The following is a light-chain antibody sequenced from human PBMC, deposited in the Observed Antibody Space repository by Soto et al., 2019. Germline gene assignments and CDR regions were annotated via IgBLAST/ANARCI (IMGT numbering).Light chain of an antibody. V-gene: IGKV3-20*01. CDR1: QIVGSSD. J-gene: IGKJ1*01. CDR3: HQSESPST. CDR2: DTS. Sequence: EIVVTQSPGTLSLSPGERATLSCRASQIVGSSDLAGYQQKPGQAPRLVISDTSDRATGIPDRFSGSGSGTDFTLTISRLEPENFAVSYCHQSESPSTFGQGTKVDIK.